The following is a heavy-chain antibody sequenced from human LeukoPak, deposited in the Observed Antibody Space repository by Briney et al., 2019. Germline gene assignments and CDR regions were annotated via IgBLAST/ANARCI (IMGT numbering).Heavy chain of an antibody. J-gene: IGHJ4*02. CDR2: ISSSGSTI. CDR3: ATYSGAHHKTFDY. Sequence: GGSLRLSCAASGFTFSDYYMSWIRQAPGKGLEWVSYISSSGSTIYYADSVKGRFTISRDNAKNSLYLQMSSLRAEDTAMYYCATYSGAHHKTFDYWGQGTLVTVSS. D-gene: IGHD1-26*01. V-gene: IGHV3-11*01. CDR1: GFTFSDYY.